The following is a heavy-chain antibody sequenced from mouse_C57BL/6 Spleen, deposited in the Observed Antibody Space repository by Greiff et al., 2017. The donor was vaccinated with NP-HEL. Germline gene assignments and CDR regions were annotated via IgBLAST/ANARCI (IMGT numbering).Heavy chain of an antibody. D-gene: IGHD4-1*01. Sequence: EVQLVESGPGLVKPSQSLSLTCSVTGYSITSGYYWNWIRQFPGNKLEWMGYISYDGSNNYNPSLKNRISITRDTSKNQFFLKLNSVTTEDTATYYCAKGLGLGGWYFDVWGTGTTVTVSS. CDR2: ISYDGSN. CDR1: GYSITSGYY. J-gene: IGHJ1*03. V-gene: IGHV3-6*01. CDR3: AKGLGLGGWYFDV.